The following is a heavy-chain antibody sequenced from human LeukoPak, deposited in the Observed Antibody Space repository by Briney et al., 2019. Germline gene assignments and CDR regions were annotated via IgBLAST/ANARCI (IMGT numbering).Heavy chain of an antibody. V-gene: IGHV4-59*01. CDR2: IYYSGST. J-gene: IGHJ4*02. CDR3: ARDTGSY. D-gene: IGHD1-14*01. Sequence: PSETLSLTCTVSGGSITYYYWNWIRQPPGKGLEWIGYIYYSGSTNYNPSLKSRVTMSVDTSKNQFSLKLSSVTAADTAVYYCARDTGSYWGQGTLVTVPS. CDR1: GGSITYYY.